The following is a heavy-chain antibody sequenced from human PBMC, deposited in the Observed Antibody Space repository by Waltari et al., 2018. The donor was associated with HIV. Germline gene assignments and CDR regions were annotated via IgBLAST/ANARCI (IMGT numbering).Heavy chain of an antibody. J-gene: IGHJ4*02. D-gene: IGHD2-15*01. CDR3: ARDIPRMGIDY. CDR1: GYTFTSYA. Sequence: QVQLVQSGAAVKKPGASVKVSCTASGYTFTSYAMHWLRQAPGQRLEWMGWINAGNGNTKYSQKFQGRVTITRDTSASTAYMELSSLRSEDTAVYYCARDIPRMGIDYWGQGTLVTVSS. V-gene: IGHV1-3*01. CDR2: INAGNGNT.